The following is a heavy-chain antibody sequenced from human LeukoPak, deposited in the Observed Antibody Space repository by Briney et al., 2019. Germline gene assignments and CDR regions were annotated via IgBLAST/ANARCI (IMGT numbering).Heavy chain of an antibody. V-gene: IGHV4-39*01. CDR2: IYYSGST. Sequence: KPSETLSLTCTVSGGSISSSSYYWGWIRQPPGKGLAWIGSIYYSGSTYYNPSLKSRVTISVDTSKNQYSLSLRSVTAADTAVYYCARIATGFYYYYYMDVWGKGTTVTVSS. D-gene: IGHD5-24*01. CDR1: GGSISSSSYY. CDR3: ARIATGFYYYYYMDV. J-gene: IGHJ6*03.